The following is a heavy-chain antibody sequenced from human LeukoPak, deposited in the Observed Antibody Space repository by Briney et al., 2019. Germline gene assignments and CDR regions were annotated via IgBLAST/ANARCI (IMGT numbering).Heavy chain of an antibody. CDR1: GFTFSSYG. D-gene: IGHD6-13*01. Sequence: GGSLRLSCAASGFTFSSYGMHWVRQAPGKGLEWVAVISYDGSNKYYADSVKGRFTISRDNSKNTLYLQMNSLRAEDTAVYYCARDGIAAAGVPDYWGQGTLVTVSS. CDR3: ARDGIAAAGVPDY. V-gene: IGHV3-30*03. J-gene: IGHJ4*02. CDR2: ISYDGSNK.